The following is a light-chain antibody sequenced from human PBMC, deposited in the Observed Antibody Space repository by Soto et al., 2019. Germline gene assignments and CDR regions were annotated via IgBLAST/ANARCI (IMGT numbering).Light chain of an antibody. CDR3: ATWDDSLSGVV. J-gene: IGLJ2*01. CDR1: SSNIGGHA. V-gene: IGLV1-44*01. CDR2: NTN. Sequence: QAVLTQPPSASGAPGQRFTISCSGSSSNIGGHAVSWYQQLPGAAPNLLSYNTNQRPSGVPDRFSGSRSGTSASLVISGRQSEDEGDFYCATWDDSLSGVVFGGGTKLTVL.